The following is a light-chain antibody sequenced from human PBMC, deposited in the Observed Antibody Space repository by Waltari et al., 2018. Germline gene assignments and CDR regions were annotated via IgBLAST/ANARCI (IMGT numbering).Light chain of an antibody. V-gene: IGKV3-15*01. CDR1: QSVSSD. CDR2: AAS. J-gene: IGKJ1*01. Sequence: ELVMTQSPATLSVSPGERATLSCRASQSVSSDLAWYRQKPGQAPRLLIYAASTRATGIPARFSGSGSETEFSLTINSLQPEDFAVYYCQQYNNWPGTFGQGTKVEIK. CDR3: QQYNNWPGT.